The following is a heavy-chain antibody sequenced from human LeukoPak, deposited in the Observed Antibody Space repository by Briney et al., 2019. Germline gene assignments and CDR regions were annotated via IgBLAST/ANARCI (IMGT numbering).Heavy chain of an antibody. J-gene: IGHJ4*02. D-gene: IGHD6-13*01. V-gene: IGHV3-7*01. CDR1: GFIFSKYW. CDR3: ARDAALGLFDY. Sequence: GGSLRLSCEVSGFIFSKYWMSWVRQVPGRDPEWVANIKQDGSAENYVDSVRGRFTISRDNTKNSVFLQMNSLRVEDTALYYCARDAALGLFDYWGQGSLVTVSS. CDR2: IKQDGSAE.